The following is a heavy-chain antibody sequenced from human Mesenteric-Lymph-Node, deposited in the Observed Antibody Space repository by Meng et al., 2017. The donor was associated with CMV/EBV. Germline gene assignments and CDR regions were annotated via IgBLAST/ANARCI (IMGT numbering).Heavy chain of an antibody. V-gene: IGHV1-46*01. D-gene: IGHD5-12*01. CDR2: INPIGGST. CDR1: GYSFTNYH. Sequence: ASVKVSCKADGYSFTNYHMHWVRQAPGQGLEWMGIINPIGGSTTYAQNFQGRVTMTRDTSTSTVYMELSSLRSEDTAVYYCAREKHGQWLRSDPTGPFDPWGQGTLVTVSS. CDR3: AREKHGQWLRSDPTGPFDP. J-gene: IGHJ5*02.